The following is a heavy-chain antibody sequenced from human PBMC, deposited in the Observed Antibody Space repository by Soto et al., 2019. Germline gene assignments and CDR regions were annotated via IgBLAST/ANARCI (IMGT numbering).Heavy chain of an antibody. V-gene: IGHV1-69*06. D-gene: IGHD4-4*01. CDR2: IIPIFGTA. CDR1: GGTFSSYA. Sequence: SVKVSCKASGGTFSSYAISWVRQAPGQGLEWMGGIIPIFGTANYAQKFQGRVTITADKSTSTAYMELSSLRSEDTAVYYCEREVFSNNFDYWGQGTLVTVSS. J-gene: IGHJ4*02. CDR3: EREVFSNNFDY.